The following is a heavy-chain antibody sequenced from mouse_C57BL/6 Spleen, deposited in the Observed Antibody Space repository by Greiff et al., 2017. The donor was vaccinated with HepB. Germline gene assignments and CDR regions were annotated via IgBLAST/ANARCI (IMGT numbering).Heavy chain of an antibody. CDR1: GYTFTSYW. D-gene: IGHD2-4*01. CDR3: ARPLYYDYDGAY. J-gene: IGHJ3*01. Sequence: QVQLQQPRAELVKPGASVKLSCKASGYTFTSYWMHWVKQRPGRGLEWIGRIDPNSGGTKYNEKFKSKATLTVDKPSSTAYMQLSSLTSEDSAVYYCARPLYYDYDGAYWGQGTLVTVSA. V-gene: IGHV1-72*01. CDR2: IDPNSGGT.